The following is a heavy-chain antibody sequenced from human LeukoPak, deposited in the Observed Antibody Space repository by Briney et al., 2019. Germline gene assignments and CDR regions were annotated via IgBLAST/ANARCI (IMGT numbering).Heavy chain of an antibody. D-gene: IGHD1-14*01. J-gene: IGHJ4*02. CDR3: ASVSTGYFDY. V-gene: IGHV1-69*05. Sequence: SVNVSCKASGGTFNRDAISWVRQAPGQGLEWMGGIIPIFGTANYAQKFQGRVTITTDESTSTAYMELSSLRSEDTAVYYCASVSTGYFDYWGQGTLVTVSS. CDR1: GGTFNRDA. CDR2: IIPIFGTA.